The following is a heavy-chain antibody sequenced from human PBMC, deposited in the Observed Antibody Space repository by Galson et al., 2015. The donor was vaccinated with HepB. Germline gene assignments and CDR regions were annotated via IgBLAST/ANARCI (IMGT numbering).Heavy chain of an antibody. D-gene: IGHD3-22*01. CDR2: INHSGSS. Sequence: SETLSLTCAVYGGSFSGYYWSWIRQPPEKGLEWIGEINHSGSSDYNPSLKSRVSISVDTSKNQFSLKLSSVTAADTAVYYCAREVNWSGDSSGRNYWYFDLWGRGTLATVST. CDR1: GGSFSGYY. V-gene: IGHV4-34*01. CDR3: AREVNWSGDSSGRNYWYFDL. J-gene: IGHJ2*01.